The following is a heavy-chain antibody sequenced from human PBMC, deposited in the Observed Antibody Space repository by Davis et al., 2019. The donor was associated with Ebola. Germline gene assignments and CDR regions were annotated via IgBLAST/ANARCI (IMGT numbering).Heavy chain of an antibody. D-gene: IGHD3-22*01. CDR2: VYFSGST. CDR1: GASINYYY. CDR3: AREAYYYDSSGYSRGGFDY. Sequence: SETLSLTCTVSGASINYYYWTWIRQPPGKGLEWIGYVYFSGSTNYNPSLKSRVTMSLDTSKNQFSLKLSSVTAADTAVYYCAREAYYYDSSGYSRGGFDYWGQGTLVTVSS. J-gene: IGHJ4*02. V-gene: IGHV4-59*01.